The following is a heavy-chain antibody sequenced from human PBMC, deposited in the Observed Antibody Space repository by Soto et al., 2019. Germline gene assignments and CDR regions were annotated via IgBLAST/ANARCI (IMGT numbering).Heavy chain of an antibody. CDR3: ARVGYCSSTSCHNWFDP. V-gene: IGHV6-1*01. D-gene: IGHD2-2*01. CDR1: GDSVSGNSAA. CDR2: TYYRSKWYN. Sequence: SRTLSLTCAISGDSVSGNSAAWNWIRQSPSRGLEWLGRTYYRSKWYNDYAVSVKSRITINPDTSKNQSSLQLNSVTPEDTAVYYCARVGYCSSTSCHNWFDPWGQGTLVTVSS. J-gene: IGHJ5*02.